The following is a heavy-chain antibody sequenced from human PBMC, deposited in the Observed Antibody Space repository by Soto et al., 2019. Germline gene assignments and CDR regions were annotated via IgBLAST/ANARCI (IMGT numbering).Heavy chain of an antibody. CDR3: ARLPELWFGEWTY. V-gene: IGHV4-39*01. J-gene: IGHJ4*02. Sequence: SETLSLTCTVSGGSISSSSYYWGWIRQPPGKGLEWIGSIYYSGSTYYNPSLMSRVTISVDTSNNQFSRKLSSVTAADTAVYYCARLPELWFGEWTYWGQLTLVTVSS. CDR1: GGSISSSSYY. D-gene: IGHD3-10*01. CDR2: IYYSGST.